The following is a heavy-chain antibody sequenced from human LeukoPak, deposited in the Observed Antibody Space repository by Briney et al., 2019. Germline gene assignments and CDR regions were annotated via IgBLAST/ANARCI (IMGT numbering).Heavy chain of an antibody. J-gene: IGHJ4*02. Sequence: GGSLRLSCAASMFKFNDYAMGWVRQAPGKGLEWVANIKQDGSEKYYVDSVKGRFTISRDNAKNSLYLQMNSLRAEDTAVYYCARVPYSGYNLLDYWGQGTLVTVSS. CDR1: MFKFNDYA. D-gene: IGHD5-12*01. CDR3: ARVPYSGYNLLDY. V-gene: IGHV3-7*01. CDR2: IKQDGSEK.